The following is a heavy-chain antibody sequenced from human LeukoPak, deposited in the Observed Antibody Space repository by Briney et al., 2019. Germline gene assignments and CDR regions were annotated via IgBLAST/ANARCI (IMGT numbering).Heavy chain of an antibody. D-gene: IGHD2-2*02. Sequence: GASVTVSCKASGYTFTSYGISWVRQAPGQGLERMGWISAYNGNTNYAQKLQGRVTMTTDTSTSTAYMELRSLRSDDTAVYYCARPQKGDTPGNWFDPWGQGTLVTVSS. V-gene: IGHV1-18*01. CDR2: ISAYNGNT. CDR3: ARPQKGDTPGNWFDP. J-gene: IGHJ5*02. CDR1: GYTFTSYG.